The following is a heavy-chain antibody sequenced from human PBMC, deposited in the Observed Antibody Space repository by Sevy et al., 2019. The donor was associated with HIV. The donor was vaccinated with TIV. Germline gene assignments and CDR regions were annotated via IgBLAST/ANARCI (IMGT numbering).Heavy chain of an antibody. CDR2: ISYDGSNK. Sequence: GGSLRLSCAASGFTFSSYAMHWVRQAPGKGLEWVAVISYDGSNKYYGDSVKGRFTIARDNSKNTLYLQMNGLRAEDTAVYYCARTLGYCSGGSCYSSGWAFDIWGQGTMVTVSS. D-gene: IGHD2-15*01. V-gene: IGHV3-30-3*01. J-gene: IGHJ3*02. CDR3: ARTLGYCSGGSCYSSGWAFDI. CDR1: GFTFSSYA.